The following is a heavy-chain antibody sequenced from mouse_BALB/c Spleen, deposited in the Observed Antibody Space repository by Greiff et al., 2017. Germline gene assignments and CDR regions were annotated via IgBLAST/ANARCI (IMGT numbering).Heavy chain of an antibody. D-gene: IGHD1-1*02. CDR2: ISSGGGST. V-gene: IGHV5-12-1*01. CDR1: GFAFSSYD. CDR3: ARGGSYSYYAMDY. Sequence: EVMLVESGGGLVKPGGSLKLSCAASGFAFSSYDMSWVRQTPEKRLEWVAYISSGGGSTYYPDTVKGRFTISRDNAKNTLYLQMSSLKSEDTAMYYCARGGSYSYYAMDYWGQGTSVTVSS. J-gene: IGHJ4*01.